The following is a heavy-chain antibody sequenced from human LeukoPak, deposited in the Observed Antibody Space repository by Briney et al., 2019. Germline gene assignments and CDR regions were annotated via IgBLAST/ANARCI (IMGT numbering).Heavy chain of an antibody. D-gene: IGHD5-12*01. J-gene: IGHJ4*02. CDR2: ISSRSGYI. CDR1: GFSFSTYS. CDR3: ARAVVAAIPHLDY. Sequence: PGGSLRLSCAASGFSFSTYSMNWVRQAPGKGLEWVSSISSRSGYIYYADSVKGRFTISRDNAKNSLYLQMDSLGAEDTAVYYCARAVVAAIPHLDYWGQGTLVTVSS. V-gene: IGHV3-21*01.